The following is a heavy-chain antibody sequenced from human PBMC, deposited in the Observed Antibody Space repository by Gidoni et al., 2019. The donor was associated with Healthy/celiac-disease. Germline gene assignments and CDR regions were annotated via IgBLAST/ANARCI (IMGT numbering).Heavy chain of an antibody. CDR3: SRAAARPNFDY. V-gene: IGHV3-49*03. D-gene: IGHD6-6*01. J-gene: IGHJ4*02. CDR1: GFTCGDYA. CDR2: IRSKAYGVTT. Sequence: EVQLVESGGGLVQPGRSRRLSCKASGFTCGDYAMSCFRPAPGKGLEWVGFIRSKAYGVTTEYAASVKGRFTLSRDDSKSIAYLQMNSLKTEDTAVYYCSRAAARPNFDYWGQGTLVTVSS.